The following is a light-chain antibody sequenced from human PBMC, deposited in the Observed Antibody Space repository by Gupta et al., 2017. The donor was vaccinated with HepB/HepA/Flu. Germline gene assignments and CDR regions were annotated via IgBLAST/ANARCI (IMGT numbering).Light chain of an antibody. J-gene: IGKJ1*01. CDR3: QQHDPYMWT. CDR2: KAS. V-gene: IGKV1-5*03. Sequence: DIQMTQSPSTLSASVGDRVTITCRASQDISNLLAWYQQLPGKAPKLLIYKASNLESGVPSRFSGSGSVTEFTLTISSLQPDDFATYYCQQHDPYMWTFGQGTRVEIK. CDR1: QDISNL.